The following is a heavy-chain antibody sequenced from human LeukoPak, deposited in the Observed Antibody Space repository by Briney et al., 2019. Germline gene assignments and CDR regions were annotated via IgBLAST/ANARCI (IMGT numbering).Heavy chain of an antibody. D-gene: IGHD3-3*01. V-gene: IGHV4-59*12. J-gene: IGHJ6*03. CDR1: GDSISSYY. Sequence: SETLSLTCSVSGDSISSYYWSWIRQSPGKGLEWIGYIYFSGSTNYNPSLKSRVTISVDTSKNQFSLKLSSVTAADTAVYYCARDQSGWRIYYYYMDVWGKGTTVTVSS. CDR3: ARDQSGWRIYYYYMDV. CDR2: IYFSGST.